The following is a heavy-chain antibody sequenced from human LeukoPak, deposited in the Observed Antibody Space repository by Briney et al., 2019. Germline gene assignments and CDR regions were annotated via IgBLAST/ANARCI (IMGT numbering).Heavy chain of an antibody. V-gene: IGHV3-23*01. J-gene: IGHJ4*02. CDR1: GFTFSSYA. D-gene: IGHD2-15*01. CDR3: ATQDRVVVAATLFDY. Sequence: GGSPRLSCAASGFTFSSYAMSWVRQAPGKGLEWVSAISGSGGSTYYADSVKGRFTISRDNSKNTLYLQMSSLRAEDTAVYYCATQDRVVVAATLFDYWGQGTLVTVSS. CDR2: ISGSGGST.